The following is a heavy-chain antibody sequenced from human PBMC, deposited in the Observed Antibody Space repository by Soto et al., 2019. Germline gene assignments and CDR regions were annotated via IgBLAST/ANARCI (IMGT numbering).Heavy chain of an antibody. J-gene: IGHJ6*02. CDR3: AGSVRSGSFPYHYYAMDV. D-gene: IGHD3-10*01. Sequence: PGGSLRLSCAASGFTFGASNLQWVRQASGKGLVWVSRIKSDGSSTSYADSVKGRFTISRDNAKNTLDLQMHGLRAEDMAVYYCAGSVRSGSFPYHYYAMDVWGQGTTVTVSS. CDR1: GFTFGASN. V-gene: IGHV3-74*01. CDR2: IKSDGSST.